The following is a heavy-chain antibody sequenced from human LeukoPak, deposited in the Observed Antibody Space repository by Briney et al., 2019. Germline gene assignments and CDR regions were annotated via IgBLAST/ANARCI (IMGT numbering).Heavy chain of an antibody. V-gene: IGHV4-39*01. D-gene: IGHD6-6*01. J-gene: IGHJ4*02. CDR2: IYYSGST. Sequence: SETLSLTCTVSGGSISSSSYYWGWIRQPPGKGLEWIGSIYYSGSTYYNPSLKSRVTISVDTSKNQFSLKLSSVTAADTAVYYCAGQEEIAARPFDYWGQGTLVTVSS. CDR1: GGSISSSSYY. CDR3: AGQEEIAARPFDY.